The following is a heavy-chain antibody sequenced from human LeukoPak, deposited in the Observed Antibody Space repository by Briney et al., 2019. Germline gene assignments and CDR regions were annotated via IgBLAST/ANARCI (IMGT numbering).Heavy chain of an antibody. J-gene: IGHJ4*02. CDR1: GYTFTGYY. D-gene: IGHD6-19*01. CDR3: ARSSSDHRLTRY. V-gene: IGHV1-2*02. CDR2: INPNSGGT. Sequence: ASVKVSCKASGYTFTGYYMHWARQAPGQGLEWMGWINPNSGGTNYAQKFQGRVTMTRDTSISTAYMELSRLRSDDTAVYYCARSSSDHRLTRYWGQGTLVTVSS.